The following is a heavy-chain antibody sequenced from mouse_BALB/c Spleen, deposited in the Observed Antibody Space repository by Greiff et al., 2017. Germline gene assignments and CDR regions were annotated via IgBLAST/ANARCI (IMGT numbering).Heavy chain of an antibody. D-gene: IGHD1-3*01. CDR2: ISSGGSYT. CDR3: TRDITTSPEGYFDV. V-gene: IGHV5-6-4*01. CDR1: GFTFSSYT. J-gene: IGHJ1*01. Sequence: EVKVEESGGGLVKPGGSLKLSCAASGFTFSSYTMSWVRQTPEKRLEWVATISSGGSYTYYPDSVKGRFTISRDNAKNTLYLQMSSLKSEDTAMYYCTRDITTSPEGYFDVWGAGTTVTVSS.